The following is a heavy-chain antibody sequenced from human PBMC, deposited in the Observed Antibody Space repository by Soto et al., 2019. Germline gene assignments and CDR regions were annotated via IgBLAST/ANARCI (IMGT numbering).Heavy chain of an antibody. CDR2: ISGTSNYM. CDR3: ARDTSSSYNYYYGMDV. V-gene: IGHV3-21*01. CDR1: GFTFSTSD. J-gene: IGHJ6*02. Sequence: EGQLVESGGGLVNPGGSLRLSCAASGFTFSTSDMNWVRQAPGKGLEWVSSISGTSNYMYYVVSVKGRFTISRDNAKNSLYLQMNSLRAEDTAVYFCARDTSSSYNYYYGMDVWGQGTTVTVSS. D-gene: IGHD2-2*01.